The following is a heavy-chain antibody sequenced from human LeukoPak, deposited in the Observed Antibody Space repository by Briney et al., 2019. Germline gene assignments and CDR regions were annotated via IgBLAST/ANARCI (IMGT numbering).Heavy chain of an antibody. J-gene: IGHJ6*03. CDR3: ARVYSSGWLHYYYYYMDV. CDR2: INPNSGGT. CDR1: GYTFTGYY. Sequence: ASVKVSCKASGYTFTGYYMHWVRQAPGQGLEWMGWINPNSGGTNYAQKFQGRVTMTRDTSISTAYMELSRLRSDDTAVYNCARVYSSGWLHYYYYYMDVWGKGTTVTVSS. D-gene: IGHD6-19*01. V-gene: IGHV1-2*02.